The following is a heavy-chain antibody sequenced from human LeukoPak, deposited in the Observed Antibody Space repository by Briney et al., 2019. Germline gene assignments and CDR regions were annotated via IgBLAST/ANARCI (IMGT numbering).Heavy chain of an antibody. CDR2: LGRSGENR. J-gene: IGHJ6*02. CDR1: GFTFTDYS. CDR3: VKDRPCETCMPMDA. Sequence: GGSLRLSCAASGFTFTDYSMSWVRQAPGKGLEWVSGLGRSGENRYYATSVRGRFSISRDNSKDTVYPQMNSLRAEDTAIYYCVKDRPCETCMPMDAWGQGTTVTVSS. D-gene: IGHD2-2*01. V-gene: IGHV3-23*01.